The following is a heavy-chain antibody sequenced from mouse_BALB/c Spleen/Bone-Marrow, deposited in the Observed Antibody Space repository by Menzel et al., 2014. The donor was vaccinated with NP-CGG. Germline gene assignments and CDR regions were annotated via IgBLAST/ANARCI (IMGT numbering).Heavy chain of an antibody. J-gene: IGHJ3*01. D-gene: IGHD1-2*01. CDR2: VWGGGST. V-gene: IGHV2-2*02. Sequence: VQLQQSGPGLVQPSQSLSTTCTVSGFSLTNYGVHWVRQSPGKGLEWRGVVWGGGSTDYNAAFISRLIISKDNSKSQVFFRMNSLQANDTAIYYCARRGGTTAPFAYWGQGTLVTVSA. CDR3: ARRGGTTAPFAY. CDR1: GFSLTNYG.